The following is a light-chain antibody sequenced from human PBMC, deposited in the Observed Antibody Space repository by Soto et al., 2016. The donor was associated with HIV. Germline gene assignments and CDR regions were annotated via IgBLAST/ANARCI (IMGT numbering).Light chain of an antibody. CDR1: QTIRKY. J-gene: IGKJ2*01. CDR2: TTS. CDR3: QQFGNSPXT. Sequence: DIQMTQSPSSLSASVGDRVIITCRASQTIRKYLNWYQQKPGKAPVLLISTTSSLQSGVASRFSGSGSGAEFTLTISSLQPDDFATYYCQQFGNSPXTFGLGDQAGDQT. V-gene: IGKV1-39*01.